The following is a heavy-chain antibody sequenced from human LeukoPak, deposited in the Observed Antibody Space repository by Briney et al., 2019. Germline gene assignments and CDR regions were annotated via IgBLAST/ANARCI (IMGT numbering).Heavy chain of an antibody. V-gene: IGHV4-38-2*01. J-gene: IGHJ4*02. CDR3: AGDSSGYYYFDY. D-gene: IGHD3-22*01. CDR1: GYSISSGYY. Sequence: PSETLSLTCAVSGYSISSGYYWGWIRQPPVKGLEWIGSIYHSGSTYYNPSLKSRVTISLDTSKNQFSLKLSSVTAADTAVYYCAGDSSGYYYFDYWGQGTLVTVSS. CDR2: IYHSGST.